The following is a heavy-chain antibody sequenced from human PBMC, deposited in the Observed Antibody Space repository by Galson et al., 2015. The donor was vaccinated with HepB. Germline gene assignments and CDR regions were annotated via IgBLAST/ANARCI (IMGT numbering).Heavy chain of an antibody. V-gene: IGHV3-23*01. J-gene: IGHJ4*02. CDR3: AKVFIGRPDY. Sequence: SLRLSCAASGFTFSSYSMNWVRQAPGKGLEWVSAISGSGGSTYYADSVKGRFTISRDNSKNTLYLQMNSLRAEDTAVYYCAKVFIGRPDYWGQGTLVTVSS. CDR2: ISGSGGST. D-gene: IGHD1-26*01. CDR1: GFTFSSYS.